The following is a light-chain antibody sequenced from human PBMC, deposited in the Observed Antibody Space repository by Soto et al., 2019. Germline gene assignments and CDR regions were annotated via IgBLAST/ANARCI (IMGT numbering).Light chain of an antibody. CDR3: SSYRSSSKRV. Sequence: QSALTQPASVSGSPGQSITISCTGTSSDVGGYNYVSWYQQHPGKAPKLMIYDVSNRPSGVSNRFSGSKSGNTASLTISGLQAEDEAEYYCSSYRSSSKRVFGTGTKLTVL. J-gene: IGLJ1*01. CDR2: DVS. CDR1: SSDVGGYNY. V-gene: IGLV2-14*03.